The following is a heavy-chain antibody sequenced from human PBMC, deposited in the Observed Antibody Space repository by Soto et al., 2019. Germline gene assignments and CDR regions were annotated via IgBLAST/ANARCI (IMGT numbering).Heavy chain of an antibody. J-gene: IGHJ4*02. CDR3: ARAPRSGWYGNFDY. CDR1: GYTFTRYG. V-gene: IGHV1-18*01. CDR2: ISAYNGNT. Sequence: ASVKVSCKASGYTFTRYGISWGRQAPGQGLEWMGWISAYNGNTNYAQKLQGRVTMTTDTSTSTAYMELRSLRSDDTAVYYCARAPRSGWYGNFDYWGQGTLVTVSS. D-gene: IGHD6-19*01.